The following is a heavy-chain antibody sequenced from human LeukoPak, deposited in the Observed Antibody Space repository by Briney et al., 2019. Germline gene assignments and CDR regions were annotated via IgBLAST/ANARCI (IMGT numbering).Heavy chain of an antibody. Sequence: GESLQISCKASGYSFTTYWIGWVRQMPGKGLEWMGIIYPGDSDTRYSPSFQGQVTISADKSISTAYLQWSSLKASDTAMYYCARQSAAAGVFDYWGQGTLVTVSS. D-gene: IGHD6-13*01. CDR1: GYSFTTYW. V-gene: IGHV5-51*01. CDR2: IYPGDSDT. CDR3: ARQSAAAGVFDY. J-gene: IGHJ4*02.